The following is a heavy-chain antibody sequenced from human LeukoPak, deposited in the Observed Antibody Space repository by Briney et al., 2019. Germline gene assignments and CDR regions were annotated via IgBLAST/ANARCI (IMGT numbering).Heavy chain of an antibody. CDR3: ARDTSLATIGYYFDY. CDR2: ISAYNGNT. V-gene: IGHV1-18*01. Sequence: ASVKVSCKASGYTFTSYGISWVRQAPGQGLEWMGWISAYNGNTNYAQKLQGRVTMTTDTSTSTAYMELRSLRSDDTAVYYCARDTSLATIGYYFDYWGQGTLVTVSS. J-gene: IGHJ4*02. CDR1: GYTFTSYG. D-gene: IGHD5-12*01.